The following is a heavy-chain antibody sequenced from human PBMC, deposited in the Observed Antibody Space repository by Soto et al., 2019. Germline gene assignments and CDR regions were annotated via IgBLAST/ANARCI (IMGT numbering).Heavy chain of an antibody. D-gene: IGHD1-7*01. V-gene: IGHV3-30*18. CDR1: GFTFSSYS. Sequence: GGSLRLSCAASGFTFSSYSMNWVRRAPGKGLEWVAVISYDGSYQYYVDSVKGRFTISRDNSKNTLYLQMNSLRAEDTAVYYCAKDEISKTIRGDAFNFWGQGTMVTVSS. J-gene: IGHJ3*01. CDR2: ISYDGSYQ. CDR3: AKDEISKTIRGDAFNF.